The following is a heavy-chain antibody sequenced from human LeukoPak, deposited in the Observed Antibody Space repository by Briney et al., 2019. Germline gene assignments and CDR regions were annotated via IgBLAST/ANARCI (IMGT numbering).Heavy chain of an antibody. CDR3: AGDSSGYQANFDY. Sequence: PSETLSLTCTVPGGSISSGSYYWSWIRQPAGKGLEWIGRIYTSGSTNYNPSLKSRVTISVDTSKSQFSLKLSSVTAADTAVYYCAGDSSGYQANFDYWGQGTLVTVSS. D-gene: IGHD3-22*01. V-gene: IGHV4-61*02. J-gene: IGHJ4*02. CDR2: IYTSGST. CDR1: GGSISSGSYY.